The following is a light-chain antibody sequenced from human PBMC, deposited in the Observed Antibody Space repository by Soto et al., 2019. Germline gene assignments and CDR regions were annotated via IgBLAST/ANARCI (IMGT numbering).Light chain of an antibody. CDR2: GAS. V-gene: IGKV3-15*01. CDR3: QQYNNWPTIT. J-gene: IGKJ5*01. CDR1: QTVTND. Sequence: EVLFTQSPGTLSLSPGERVTLSCRASQTVTNDYLAWYQQKDGQAPSLLIYGASTRATGIPARISVSGSGTELTLTISSLQPEDFAVYDCQQYNNWPTITFGQGTRLEIK.